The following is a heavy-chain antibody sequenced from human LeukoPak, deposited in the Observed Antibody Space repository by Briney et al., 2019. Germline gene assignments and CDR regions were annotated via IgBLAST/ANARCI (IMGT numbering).Heavy chain of an antibody. Sequence: GGSLRLSCAASGFTFDDYAMHWVRQAPGKGLEWVSGIWCNGGNKYYADSVKGRFTISRDNSKNTLYLQMNSLRAEDTAVYYCAKVGLGYSSSWYFDYWGQGTLVTVSS. CDR1: GFTFDDYA. D-gene: IGHD6-13*01. CDR3: AKVGLGYSSSWYFDY. V-gene: IGHV3-33*06. CDR2: IWCNGGNK. J-gene: IGHJ4*02.